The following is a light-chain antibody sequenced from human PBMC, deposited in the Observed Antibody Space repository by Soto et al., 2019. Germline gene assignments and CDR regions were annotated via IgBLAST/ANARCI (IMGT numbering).Light chain of an antibody. CDR2: EVS. CDR3: CSYAGSSTFYVV. CDR1: SSDVGSYNL. V-gene: IGLV2-23*02. J-gene: IGLJ2*01. Sequence: QPASVSGSPGQSITISCTGTSSDVGSYNLVSWYQQHPGKAPKLMIYEVSKRPSGVSNRFSGSKSGNTASLTISGLQAEDEADYYCCSYAGSSTFYVVFGGGTKVTVL.